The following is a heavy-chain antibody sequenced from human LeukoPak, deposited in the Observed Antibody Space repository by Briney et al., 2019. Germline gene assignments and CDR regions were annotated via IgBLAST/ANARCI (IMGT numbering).Heavy chain of an antibody. D-gene: IGHD6-19*01. CDR1: GFTFSSYS. V-gene: IGHV3-21*01. Sequence: GGSLRLSCAASGFTFSSYSMNWVRQAPGKGLEWVSSVSSSSSYIYYADSVKGRFTISRDNAKNSLYLQMNSLRAEGTAVYYCARDDIAVAGTVDYWGQGTLVTVSS. CDR2: VSSSSSYI. J-gene: IGHJ4*02. CDR3: ARDDIAVAGTVDY.